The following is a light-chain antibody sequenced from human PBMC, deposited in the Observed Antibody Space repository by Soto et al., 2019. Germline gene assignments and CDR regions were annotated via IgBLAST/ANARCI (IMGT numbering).Light chain of an antibody. CDR3: QQYNDWPLT. Sequence: EIVLTQSPGTLSLSPGERATLYCRASQSVSNNYLAWYQQKPGQAPSLLIYGAFTRATGIPARFSGTGSGTEFTLTISSLQSEDFALYYCQQYNDWPLTFGQGTKVDIK. V-gene: IGKV3-15*01. J-gene: IGKJ1*01. CDR1: QSVSNN. CDR2: GAF.